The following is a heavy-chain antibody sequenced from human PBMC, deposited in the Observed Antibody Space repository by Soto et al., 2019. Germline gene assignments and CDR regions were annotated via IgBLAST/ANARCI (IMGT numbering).Heavy chain of an antibody. CDR2: INPSGGST. CDR1: GYTFTSYY. Sequence: ASVKVSCKASGYTFTSYYMHWVRQAPGQGLEWMGIINPSGGSTSYAQKIQGRVTMTRDTSTSTVYMELSSLRSEDTAVYYCARVLTHYDILTGLPRGAFDIWGQGTMVTVSS. V-gene: IGHV1-46*03. CDR3: ARVLTHYDILTGLPRGAFDI. J-gene: IGHJ3*02. D-gene: IGHD3-9*01.